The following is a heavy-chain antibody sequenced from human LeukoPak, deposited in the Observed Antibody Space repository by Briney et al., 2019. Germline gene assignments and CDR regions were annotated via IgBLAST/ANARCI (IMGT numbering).Heavy chain of an antibody. J-gene: IGHJ4*02. CDR3: PRDSVVVPAAPFDY. CDR2: ISAYNGNT. CDR1: GYTFTSYG. V-gene: IGHV1-18*01. Sequence: ASVTVSCEASGYTFTSYGTSWVRQAPGQGHEWMGWISAYNGNTNYAHKLQGRVTMTTHTSTGTAYMELRSLRSHDTPVYYCPRDSVVVPAAPFDYWAQGTLVTVSS. D-gene: IGHD2-2*01.